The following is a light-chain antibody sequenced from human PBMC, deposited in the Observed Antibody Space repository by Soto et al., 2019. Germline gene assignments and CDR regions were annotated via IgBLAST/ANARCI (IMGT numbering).Light chain of an antibody. CDR1: QSISDY. CDR3: QQHNSSPWK. J-gene: IGKJ1*01. Sequence: DIQMTHSPSTLAASVGGRVIITFRASQSISDYLAWYQQKPGKAPKLLIYDASSLESGVPSRFSGSGSGTEFTLTISSLQPDDSATYYCQQHNSSPWKCGQGNKV. V-gene: IGKV1-5*01. CDR2: DAS.